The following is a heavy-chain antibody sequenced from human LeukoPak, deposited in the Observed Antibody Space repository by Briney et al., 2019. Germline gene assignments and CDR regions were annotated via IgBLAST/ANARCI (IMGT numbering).Heavy chain of an antibody. D-gene: IGHD4-17*01. J-gene: IGHJ4*02. V-gene: IGHV3-21*01. CDR1: GFTFSSYS. CDR3: AREPSLQELYHDYGDYLDY. Sequence: PGGSLRLSCAASGFTFSSYSMNWVRQAPGKGLEWVSSISSSSSYIYYADSVKGRFTISRDNAKNSLYLQMNSLRAEDTAVYYCAREPSLQELYHDYGDYLDYWGQGTLVTVSS. CDR2: ISSSSSYI.